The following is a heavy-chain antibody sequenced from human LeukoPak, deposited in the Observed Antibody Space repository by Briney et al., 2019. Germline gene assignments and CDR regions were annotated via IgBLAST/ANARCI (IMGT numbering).Heavy chain of an antibody. V-gene: IGHV1-8*03. CDR1: GYTFTGYY. Sequence: GASVKVSCKASGYTFTGYYMHWVRQATGQGLEWMGYMNPNSGNSAYAQKFQGAVSITTDASISTTYMELSGLRSEDTALYYCGRGGLDYWGQGTLVTVSS. J-gene: IGHJ4*02. CDR3: GRGGLDY. CDR2: MNPNSGNS.